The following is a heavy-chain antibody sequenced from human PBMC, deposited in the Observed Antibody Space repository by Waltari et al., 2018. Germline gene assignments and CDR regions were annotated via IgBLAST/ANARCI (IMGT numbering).Heavy chain of an antibody. Sequence: QVQLVQSEAEVKKPGTSVKISCKTSGYSFNYYAMNWVRQAPGQGLEWIGWINIGNGNTKYTKNFQDRLTLSRDTSANTAYLDLSSLKFEDTGIYYCVSAVDLHDYWGQGTLVTVSS. J-gene: IGHJ4*02. CDR3: VSAVDLHDY. D-gene: IGHD3-9*01. CDR1: GYSFNYYA. CDR2: INIGNGNT. V-gene: IGHV1-3*04.